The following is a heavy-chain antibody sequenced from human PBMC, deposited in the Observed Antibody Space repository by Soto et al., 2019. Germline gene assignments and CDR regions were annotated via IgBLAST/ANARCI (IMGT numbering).Heavy chain of an antibody. CDR1: GGSISSGGYY. CDR2: IYYSGST. V-gene: IGHV4-31*03. CDR3: ARESYYGDYTNWFDP. Sequence: SETLSLTCTVSGGSISSGGYYWSWIRQHPGKGLEWIGYIYYSGSTYYNPSLKSRVTISVDTSKNQFSLKLSSVTAADTTVYYCARESYYGDYTNWFDPWGQGTLVTVSS. D-gene: IGHD4-17*01. J-gene: IGHJ5*02.